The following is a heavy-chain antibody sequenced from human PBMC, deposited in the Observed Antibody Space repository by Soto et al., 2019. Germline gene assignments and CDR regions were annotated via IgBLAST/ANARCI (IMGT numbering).Heavy chain of an antibody. CDR3: ARVISEESSYGLDY. CDR2: ISAYNGNT. D-gene: IGHD5-18*01. CDR1: GYTFTSYG. J-gene: IGHJ4*02. V-gene: IGHV1-18*01. Sequence: GASVKVSCKASGYTFTSYGISWLRQAPGQGLEWMGWISAYNGNTNYAQKLQGRVTMTTDTSTSTAYMELRSLRSDDTAVYYCARVISEESSYGLDYWGEGTLVTVSS.